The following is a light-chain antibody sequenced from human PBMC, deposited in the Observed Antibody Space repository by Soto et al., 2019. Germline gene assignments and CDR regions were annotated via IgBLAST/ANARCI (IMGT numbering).Light chain of an antibody. Sequence: EIVMTQSPATLSVSPGERATLSCRASQSVSSKLGWYQQKPGQAPRLLIYGASIMATGITARFSGGGCGTEFTLTISSLQSEDFAVYYYQQHNNWPPTFGPGTKVDIK. V-gene: IGKV3-15*01. CDR2: GAS. J-gene: IGKJ3*01. CDR3: QQHNNWPPT. CDR1: QSVSSK.